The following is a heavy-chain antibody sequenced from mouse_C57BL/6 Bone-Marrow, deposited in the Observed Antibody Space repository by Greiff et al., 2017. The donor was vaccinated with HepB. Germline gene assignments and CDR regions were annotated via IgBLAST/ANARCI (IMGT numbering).Heavy chain of an antibody. V-gene: IGHV1-5*01. CDR2: IYPGNSDT. CDR1: GYTFTSYW. CDR3: TKEAITTVVAPLDY. Sequence: EVQLQQSGTVLARPGSSVKMSCKTSGYTFTSYWMHWVKQRPGQGLEWIGAIYPGNSDTSYNQKFKGKAKLTAVTSASTAYMELSSLTNEDSAVYYCTKEAITTVVAPLDYWGQGTTLTVSS. D-gene: IGHD1-1*01. J-gene: IGHJ2*01.